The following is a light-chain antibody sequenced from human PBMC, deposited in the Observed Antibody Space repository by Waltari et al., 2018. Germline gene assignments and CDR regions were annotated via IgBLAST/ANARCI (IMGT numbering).Light chain of an antibody. J-gene: IGKJ1*01. CDR2: ASS. CDR3: QQYYSYPVT. CDR1: QGVGSY. V-gene: IGKV1-8*01. Sequence: AIRLTQSPSSIAASTGDRVTITCRARQGVGSYLAWYQQKSGRAPKRLLYASSSLEAEVPSRFGGSGSGTDFTLTISCLQSEDFAAYFCQQYYSYPVTFGQGTRV.